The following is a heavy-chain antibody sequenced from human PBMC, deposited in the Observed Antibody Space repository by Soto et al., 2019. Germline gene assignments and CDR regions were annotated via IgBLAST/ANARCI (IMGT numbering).Heavy chain of an antibody. CDR3: ARGGPYYDYVWGSYRSDYYYGMDV. CDR1: GGSVSSGSYY. CDR2: IYYSGST. J-gene: IGHJ6*02. V-gene: IGHV4-61*01. D-gene: IGHD3-16*02. Sequence: SETLSLTCTVSGGSVSSGSYYWSWIRQPPGKGLEWIGYIYYSGSTNYNPSLKSRVTISVDTSKNQFSLKLSSVTAADTAVYYCARGGPYYDYVWGSYRSDYYYGMDVWGQGTTVT.